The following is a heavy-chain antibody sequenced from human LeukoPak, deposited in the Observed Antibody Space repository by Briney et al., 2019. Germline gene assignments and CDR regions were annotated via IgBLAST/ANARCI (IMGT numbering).Heavy chain of an antibody. CDR2: ISAYNGNT. D-gene: IGHD5-12*01. V-gene: IGHV1-18*01. CDR1: GYTFTSYG. Sequence: GAPVEASCKAPGYTFTSYGTSWVRQAPGQRLEWMGWISAYNGNTNYAQKLQGRVTMTTDTSTSTAYMELMSLRSDDTAVYYCARSSGYSAGMDVWGKGTTVTVS. CDR3: ARSSGYSAGMDV. J-gene: IGHJ6*04.